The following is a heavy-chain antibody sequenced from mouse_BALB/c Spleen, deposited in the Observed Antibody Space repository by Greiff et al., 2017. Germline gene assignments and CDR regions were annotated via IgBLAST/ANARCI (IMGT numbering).Heavy chain of an antibody. CDR3: ASSYGNYWYFDV. V-gene: IGHV1-7*01. J-gene: IGHJ1*01. CDR2: INPITGYT. D-gene: IGHD2-10*02. CDR1: GYTFTSYW. Sequence: VQLQQSGAELAKPGASVKMSCKASGYTFTSYWMHWVKQRPGQGLEWIGYINPITGYTEYNQKFKDKATLTADKSSSTAYMQLSSLTSEDSAVYYCASSYGNYWYFDVWGAGTTVTVSS.